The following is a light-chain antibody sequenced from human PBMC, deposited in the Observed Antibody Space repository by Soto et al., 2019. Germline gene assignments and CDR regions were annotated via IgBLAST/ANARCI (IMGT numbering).Light chain of an antibody. V-gene: IGKV1-39*01. CDR1: QSISTY. CDR2: TAS. J-gene: IGKJ1*01. CDR3: QHYNSYSEA. Sequence: DIQMTQSPSSLSASVGYRVTITCRASQSISTYLNWYQQKPGKAPKLLIYTASNLLSGVPSRFSGSGSGTDFTLIITSLQPEDFATYYCQHYNSYSEAFGQGTKVDIK.